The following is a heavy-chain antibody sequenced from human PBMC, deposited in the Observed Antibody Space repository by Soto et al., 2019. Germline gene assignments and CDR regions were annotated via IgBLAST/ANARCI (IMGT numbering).Heavy chain of an antibody. D-gene: IGHD5-18*01. J-gene: IGHJ5*02. V-gene: IGHV1-8*02. CDR2: MNPISGNT. CDR3: ARGLGVGYRYGDNH. Sequence: ASVKVSCKASGGTFSSYTISWVRQAPGQGLEWMGRMNPISGNTGYAQKFQGRVTMTRNTSISIAYMELSSLRSEDTAVYYCARGLGVGYRYGDNHWGQGTLVTVSS. CDR1: GGTFSSYT.